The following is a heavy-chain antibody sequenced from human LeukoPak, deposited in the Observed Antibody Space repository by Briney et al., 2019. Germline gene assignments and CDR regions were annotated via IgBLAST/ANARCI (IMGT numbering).Heavy chain of an antibody. CDR3: ARGGVYCSSVSCSVDY. CDR2: IRSKAYGGTT. Sequence: GGSLRLSCTASGFTFGDYAMSWFRQAPGKGLEWVGFIRSKAYGGTTENAASVKGRFTISRDDSKSTAYLQMNSLKTEDTAVYYCARGGVYCSSVSCSVDYWGQGILVTVSS. D-gene: IGHD2-2*01. CDR1: GFTFGDYA. J-gene: IGHJ4*02. V-gene: IGHV3-49*03.